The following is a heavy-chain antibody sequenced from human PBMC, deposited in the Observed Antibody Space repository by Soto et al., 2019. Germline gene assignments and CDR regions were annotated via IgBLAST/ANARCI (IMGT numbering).Heavy chain of an antibody. J-gene: IGHJ5*02. CDR3: AREKWAAAGGINWFDP. Sequence: PSQTLSLTCAVSGDSVSSNTVAWNWIRQSPSRGLEWLGRSCYRSKWYNDYAVSVKSRITINPDTSKNQFSLQLNSVTPEDTAVYYCAREKWAAAGGINWFDPWGQGTLVTVSS. CDR2: SCYRSKWYN. D-gene: IGHD6-13*01. CDR1: GDSVSSNTVA. V-gene: IGHV6-1*01.